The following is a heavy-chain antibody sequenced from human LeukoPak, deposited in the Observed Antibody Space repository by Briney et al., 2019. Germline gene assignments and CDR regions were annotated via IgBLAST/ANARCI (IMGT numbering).Heavy chain of an antibody. J-gene: IGHJ4*02. CDR3: ARESSYGAAIGHY. V-gene: IGHV1-69*04. CDR1: GGTFSSYA. CDR2: IIPILGIA. D-gene: IGHD2-21*01. Sequence: GASVKVSCKASGGTFSSYAISWVRQAPGQGLEWMGRIIPILGIANYAQKFQGRFTITADKSTSTAYMELSSLRSQDTAVYYCARESSYGAAIGHYWGQGPLVPVS.